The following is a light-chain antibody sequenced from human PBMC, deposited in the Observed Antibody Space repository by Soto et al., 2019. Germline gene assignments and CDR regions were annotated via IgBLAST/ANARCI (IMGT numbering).Light chain of an antibody. CDR2: AVT. CDR3: TSYADSSPVV. V-gene: IGLV2-14*01. J-gene: IGLJ2*01. Sequence: QSALTQPASVSGSPGQSIAISCTGTSSDVGGYNYVSWYQQHPGKAPKLVIYAVTNRPSGVSDRFSGSKSGNTAPLTISGLQAEDEADYYCTSYADSSPVVFGGGTKLTVL. CDR1: SSDVGGYNY.